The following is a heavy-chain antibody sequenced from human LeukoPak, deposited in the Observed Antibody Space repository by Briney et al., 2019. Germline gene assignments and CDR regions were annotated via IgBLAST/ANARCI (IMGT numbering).Heavy chain of an antibody. Sequence: GASVKASCKASGYTFTSYAMNWVRQAPGQGLEWMGRIIPILGIANYAQKFQGRVTITADKSTSTAYMELSSLRSEDTAVYYCARGAAAGIFDYWGQGTLVTVSS. J-gene: IGHJ4*02. CDR1: GYTFTSYA. V-gene: IGHV1-69*04. D-gene: IGHD6-13*01. CDR3: ARGAAAGIFDY. CDR2: IIPILGIA.